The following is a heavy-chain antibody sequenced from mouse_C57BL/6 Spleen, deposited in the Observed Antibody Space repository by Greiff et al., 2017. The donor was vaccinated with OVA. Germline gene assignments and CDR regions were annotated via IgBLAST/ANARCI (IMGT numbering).Heavy chain of an antibody. J-gene: IGHJ2*01. CDR1: GYTFTSYW. Sequence: QVQLQQPGAELVRPGTSVKLSCKASGYTFTSYWMHWVKHRPGQGLEWIGVIDPSDSYTNYNQKFKGKATLTVDTSSSTAYMQLSSLTSEDSAVYYCARRGYDYDEDYFDYWGKGTTLTVSS. CDR3: ARRGYDYDEDYFDY. V-gene: IGHV1-59*01. CDR2: IDPSDSYT. D-gene: IGHD2-4*01.